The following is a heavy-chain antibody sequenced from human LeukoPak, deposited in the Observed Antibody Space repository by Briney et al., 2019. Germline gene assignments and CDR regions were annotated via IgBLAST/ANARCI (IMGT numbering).Heavy chain of an antibody. J-gene: IGHJ5*02. Sequence: GGSLRLSCAASGFTFSSYEMNWVRQAQGRGLEWVSYISSSGSTIYYADSVKGRFTISRDNAKNSLYLQMNSLRAEDTAVYYCARDRGAGYENWFDPWGQGTLVTVSS. CDR3: ARDRGAGYENWFDP. D-gene: IGHD3-9*01. CDR1: GFTFSSYE. V-gene: IGHV3-48*03. CDR2: ISSSGSTI.